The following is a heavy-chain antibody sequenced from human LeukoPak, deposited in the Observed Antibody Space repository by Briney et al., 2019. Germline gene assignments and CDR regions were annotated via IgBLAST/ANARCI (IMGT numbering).Heavy chain of an antibody. CDR1: GFTFSSYA. D-gene: IGHD5-12*01. J-gene: IGHJ4*02. CDR2: ISTNGGST. CDR3: ARLMVATVSLDY. V-gene: IGHV3-64*01. Sequence: GGSLRLSCAASGFTFSSYAMHWVRQAPGKGLEYVSAISTNGGSTSYANSVKGRFTISRDNSKNTLYLQMNSLRAEDTAVYYCARLMVATVSLDYWGQGTLVTVSS.